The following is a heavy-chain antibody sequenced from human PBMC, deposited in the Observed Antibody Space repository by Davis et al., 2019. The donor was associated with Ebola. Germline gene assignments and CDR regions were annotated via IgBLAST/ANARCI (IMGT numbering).Heavy chain of an antibody. Sequence: GESLKISCAASGFTFSSYAMSWVRQAPGKGLEWVSAISGSGGSTYYADSVKGRFTISRDNSKNTLYLQMNSLRAEDTAVYYCAELNTVTTWPVVGYWGQGTLVTVSS. CDR2: ISGSGGST. J-gene: IGHJ4*02. V-gene: IGHV3-23*01. CDR1: GFTFSSYA. CDR3: AELNTVTTWPVVGY. D-gene: IGHD4-11*01.